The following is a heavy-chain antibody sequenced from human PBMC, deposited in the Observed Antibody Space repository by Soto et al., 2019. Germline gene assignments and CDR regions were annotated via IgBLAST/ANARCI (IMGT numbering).Heavy chain of an antibody. CDR2: INAGNGNT. D-gene: IGHD6-13*01. CDR1: GYTFTSYA. V-gene: IGHV1-3*01. J-gene: IGHJ6*02. CDR3: ARDPEGSSWLHYYYCMDV. Sequence: QVQLVQSGAEVKKPGASVKVSCKASGYTFTSYAMHWVRQAPGQRLEWMGWINAGNGNTKYSQKFQGRVTITRDTSASTAYMELSSLRSEDTAVYYCARDPEGSSWLHYYYCMDVWGQGTTVTVSS.